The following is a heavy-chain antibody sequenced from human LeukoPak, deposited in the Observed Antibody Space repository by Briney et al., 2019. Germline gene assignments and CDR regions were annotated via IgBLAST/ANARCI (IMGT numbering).Heavy chain of an antibody. Sequence: GGSLRLSCAASGFTFSSYSMNWVRQAPGKGLEWVSSISSSSSYIYYADSVKGRFTISRDNAKNSLYLQMNSLRAEDTALYYCAKDILDYYDSSGPFDYWGQGTLVTVSS. CDR2: ISSSSSYI. CDR1: GFTFSSYS. CDR3: AKDILDYYDSSGPFDY. J-gene: IGHJ4*02. V-gene: IGHV3-21*04. D-gene: IGHD3-22*01.